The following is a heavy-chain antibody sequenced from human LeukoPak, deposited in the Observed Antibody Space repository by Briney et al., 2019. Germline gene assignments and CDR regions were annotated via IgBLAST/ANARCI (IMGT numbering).Heavy chain of an antibody. V-gene: IGHV4-34*01. D-gene: IGHD4-17*01. J-gene: IGHJ5*02. CDR3: TRRTTGHDH. CDR2: INHSGYT. CDR1: GVSFNNYY. Sequence: SETLSLTCAVSGVSFNNYYWSWVRQTPGKGLEWSGEINHSGYTNDSPSPKSRVTLSIDTSRKKFSLNLRSVTVADTGIYYCTRRTTGHDHWGQGTLVTVSS.